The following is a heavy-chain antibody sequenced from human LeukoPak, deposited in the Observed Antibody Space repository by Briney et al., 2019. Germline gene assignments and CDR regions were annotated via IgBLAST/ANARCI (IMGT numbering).Heavy chain of an antibody. CDR3: ARDTLAGYYYDSSGYPTYDAFDI. Sequence: PSETLSLTCTVSGGSITSGGYYWSWVRQHPGKGLEWIGYIYYSGSAYYNPSLKSRVTISLDTSKNQLSLNLSSVTAADTAVYYCARDTLAGYYYDSSGYPTYDAFDIWGQGTMVTVSS. CDR2: IYYSGSA. J-gene: IGHJ3*02. V-gene: IGHV4-31*03. CDR1: GGSITSGGYY. D-gene: IGHD3-22*01.